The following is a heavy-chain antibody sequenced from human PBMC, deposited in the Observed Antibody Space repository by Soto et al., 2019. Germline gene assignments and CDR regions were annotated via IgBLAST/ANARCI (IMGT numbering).Heavy chain of an antibody. V-gene: IGHV4-30-4*01. J-gene: IGHJ4*02. D-gene: IGHD3-22*01. Sequence: QVQLQESGPGLVKPSQTLSLTCTVSGGSISSGDYYWSWIRQPPGKGLEWIGYIYYSGSTYYNPSLRSRVTISVDTSKNPFSLKLSSVTAADTAVYYCARVTWELRDVDYYYDSSGYYQFDYWGQGTLVTVSS. CDR1: GGSISSGDYY. CDR2: IYYSGST. CDR3: ARVTWELRDVDYYYDSSGYYQFDY.